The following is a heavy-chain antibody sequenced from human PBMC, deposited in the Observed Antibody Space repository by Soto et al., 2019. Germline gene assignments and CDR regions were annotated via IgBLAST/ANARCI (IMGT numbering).Heavy chain of an antibody. D-gene: IGHD6-6*01. V-gene: IGHV4-30-4*01. Sequence: SETLSLTCTVSGGSISSGDYYWSWIRQPPXKGLEWIGYIYYSGSTDYNPSLKSRVTISVDTSKNQFSLKLSSVTAADTAVYYCARDPVGAARPFDYYYYGMDVWGQGTTVTVSS. CDR1: GGSISSGDYY. CDR3: ARDPVGAARPFDYYYYGMDV. J-gene: IGHJ6*02. CDR2: IYYSGST.